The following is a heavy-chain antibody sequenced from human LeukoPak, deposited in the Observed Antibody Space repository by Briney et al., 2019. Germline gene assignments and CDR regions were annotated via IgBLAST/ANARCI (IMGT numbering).Heavy chain of an antibody. V-gene: IGHV1-8*01. Sequence: EASVKVSCKASGYTFTSYDINWVRQATGQGLEWMGWMNPNSGNTGYAQKFQGRVTMTRNTSISTAYMELSSLRSEDTAVYYCATAQGVRGVFGVWFDPWGQGTLVTVSS. J-gene: IGHJ5*02. CDR2: MNPNSGNT. D-gene: IGHD3-10*01. CDR3: ATAQGVRGVFGVWFDP. CDR1: GYTFTSYD.